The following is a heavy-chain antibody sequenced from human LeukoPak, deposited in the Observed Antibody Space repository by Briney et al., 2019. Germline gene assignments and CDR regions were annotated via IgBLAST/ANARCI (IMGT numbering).Heavy chain of an antibody. CDR2: IYPGDSDT. CDR1: GYSFTNYW. V-gene: IGHV5-51*07. D-gene: IGHD2-15*01. J-gene: IGHJ6*02. CDR3: ARFYTEDSVYYYGMDV. Sequence: AESLKISCKGSGYSFTNYWIGWVHQMPGKGLEWMGIIYPGDSDTRYSPSFQGQVTISADKSISTAYLQWSSLKASDTAMYYCARFYTEDSVYYYGMDVWGQGTTVTVSS.